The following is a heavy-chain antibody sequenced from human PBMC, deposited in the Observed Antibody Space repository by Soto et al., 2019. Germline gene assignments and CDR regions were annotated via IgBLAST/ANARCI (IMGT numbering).Heavy chain of an antibody. CDR2: IRSKTNSYAT. V-gene: IGHV3-73*01. J-gene: IGHJ6*02. Sequence: GGSLRLSCAASEFTLSASAMHWVRQASGKGLEWVGRIRSKTNSYATEYAASVKGRFTISRDESKNTAYLQLNSLKTEDTAVYYCVSQIAAAGTNYYYAMDVWGQGTTVTVSS. CDR3: VSQIAAAGTNYYYAMDV. CDR1: EFTLSASA. D-gene: IGHD6-13*01.